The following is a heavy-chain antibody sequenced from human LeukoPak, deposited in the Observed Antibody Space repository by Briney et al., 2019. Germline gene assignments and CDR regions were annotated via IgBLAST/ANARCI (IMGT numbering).Heavy chain of an antibody. Sequence: PSETLSLTCTVHGGSFSGYFWSWIREAPGKGLEWIGEISHVGTTNFNPSLQSRVTLSVDTSKGQFSLNLTYVTAADPAVYYCAGGLSEYCPTTPCSFWGEGTSVTVTS. D-gene: IGHD2/OR15-2a*01. V-gene: IGHV4-34*01. CDR3: AGGLSEYCPTTPCSF. CDR1: GGSFSGYF. J-gene: IGHJ6*04. CDR2: ISHVGTT.